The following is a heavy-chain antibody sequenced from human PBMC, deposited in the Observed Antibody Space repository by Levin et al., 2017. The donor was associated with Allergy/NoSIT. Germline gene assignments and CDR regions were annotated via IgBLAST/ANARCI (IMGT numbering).Heavy chain of an antibody. Sequence: PGGSLRLSCSASGFTFSTYAMHWVRQAPGKGLEYVSAISSNGGGTFYAESVKGRFTISRDNSKNTLYLQMSSLRADDTAVYYCVKDGGSGSYTNWYFDLWGRGTLVTVSS. V-gene: IGHV3-64D*06. J-gene: IGHJ2*01. CDR1: GFTFSTYA. CDR2: ISSNGGGT. CDR3: VKDGGSGSYTNWYFDL. D-gene: IGHD3-10*01.